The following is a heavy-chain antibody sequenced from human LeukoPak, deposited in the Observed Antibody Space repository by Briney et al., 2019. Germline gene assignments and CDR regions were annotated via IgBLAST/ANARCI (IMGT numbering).Heavy chain of an antibody. CDR1: GYSFTSYW. V-gene: IGHV5-51*01. CDR2: IYPGDSDT. CDR3: ARPRGGATITNYFDY. Sequence: NHGESLKISCKGSGYSFTSYWIGWVRQMPGKGLEWMGIIYPGDSDTRYSPSFQGQVTISADKSISTAYLQWSSLKASDTAMYYCARPRGGATITNYFDYWGQGTLVTVSS. J-gene: IGHJ4*02. D-gene: IGHD5-24*01.